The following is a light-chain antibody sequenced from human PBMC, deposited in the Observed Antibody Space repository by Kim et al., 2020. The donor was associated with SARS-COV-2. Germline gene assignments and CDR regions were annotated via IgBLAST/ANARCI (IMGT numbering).Light chain of an antibody. V-gene: IGKV1-5*03. CDR2: KAS. CDR1: QSISSL. J-gene: IGKJ1*01. CDR3: QQYNSYSWT. Sequence: SSVGDRVTITCRAMQSISSLLAWYQQKPGKAPKLLIYKASSLESGVPSRFSGSGSGTEFTLTISSLQPDDFATYHCQQYNSYSWTFGQGTKVDIK.